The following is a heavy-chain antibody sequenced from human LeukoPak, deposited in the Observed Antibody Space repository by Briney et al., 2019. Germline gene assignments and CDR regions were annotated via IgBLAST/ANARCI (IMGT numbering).Heavy chain of an antibody. D-gene: IGHD3-3*01. CDR3: AKGLGFWSGYYTPFDY. Sequence: GGSLRLSCAASGFTFSSYAMSWVRQTPGKGLEWVSGITASGGSTYHADSVKGRFTISRDNSINTLNLQMNNLRAEDTAIYYCAKGLGFWSGYYTPFDYWGQGSSVTVSS. CDR2: ITASGGST. CDR1: GFTFSSYA. V-gene: IGHV3-23*01. J-gene: IGHJ4*02.